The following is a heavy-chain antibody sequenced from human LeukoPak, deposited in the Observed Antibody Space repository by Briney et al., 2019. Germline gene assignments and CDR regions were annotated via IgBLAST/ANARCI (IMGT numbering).Heavy chain of an antibody. CDR1: GGSFSGYY. CDR3: AGGYNWKDGDY. V-gene: IGHV4-34*01. J-gene: IGHJ4*02. Sequence: SETLSLTCAVYGGSFSGYYWSWIRQPPGKGLEWIGEINHSGSTNYNPSLKSRVTISVDTSKNQFSLKLSSVTAADTAVYYCAGGYNWKDGDYWGQGTLVTVSS. D-gene: IGHD1-20*01. CDR2: INHSGST.